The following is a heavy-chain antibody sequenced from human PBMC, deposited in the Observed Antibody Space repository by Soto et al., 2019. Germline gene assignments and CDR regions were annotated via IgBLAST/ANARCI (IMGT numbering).Heavy chain of an antibody. CDR3: ARGSNRYSSSSPYGMDV. V-gene: IGHV1-69*13. J-gene: IGHJ6*02. CDR1: GGTFSSYA. Sequence: GASVKVSCKASGGTFSSYAISWVRQAPGQGLEWMGGIIPIFGTANYAQKFQGRVTITADESTSTAYMELSSLRSEDTAVYYCARGSNRYSSSSPYGMDVWGQGTTATVSS. CDR2: IIPIFGTA. D-gene: IGHD6-6*01.